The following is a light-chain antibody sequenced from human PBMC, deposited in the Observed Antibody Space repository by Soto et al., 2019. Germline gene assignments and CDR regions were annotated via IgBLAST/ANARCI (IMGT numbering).Light chain of an antibody. V-gene: IGKV1-5*03. Sequence: DIKITQSPSTLSGSVGDRVTITCRASQTISSWLAWYQQKPGKAPKLLIYKASTLKSGVPSRFSGSGSGTEFTLTISSPQPDDFAPYYCQHSNSYSDAFGQGTNVDIK. CDR3: QHSNSYSDA. CDR2: KAS. CDR1: QTISSW. J-gene: IGKJ1*01.